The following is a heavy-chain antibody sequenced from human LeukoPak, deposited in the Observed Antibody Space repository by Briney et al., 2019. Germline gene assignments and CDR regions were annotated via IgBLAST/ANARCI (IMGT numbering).Heavy chain of an antibody. CDR2: IYYSGST. D-gene: IGHD3-3*01. V-gene: IGHV4-59*12. CDR1: GGSISPYY. J-gene: IGHJ5*02. Sequence: SETLSLTCTVSGGSISPYYWSWIRQPPGKGLEWIGYIYYSGSTNYNPSLKSRVTISVDTSKNQFSLKLSSVTAADTAVYYCARVGNPLVTVFAWFDPWGQGTLVTVSS. CDR3: ARVGNPLVTVFAWFDP.